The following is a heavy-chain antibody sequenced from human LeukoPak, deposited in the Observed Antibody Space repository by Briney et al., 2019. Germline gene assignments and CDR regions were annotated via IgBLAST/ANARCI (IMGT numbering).Heavy chain of an antibody. V-gene: IGHV1-69*06. CDR1: GYIFTDYY. CDR3: ARDHRGVVVTADAFDI. Sequence: ASVKVSCKASGYIFTDYYMHWVRQAPGQGLEWMGGIIPIFGTANYAQKFQGRVTITADKSTSTAYMELSSLRSEDTAVYYCARDHRGVVVTADAFDIWGQGTMVTVSS. J-gene: IGHJ3*02. CDR2: IIPIFGTA. D-gene: IGHD2-21*02.